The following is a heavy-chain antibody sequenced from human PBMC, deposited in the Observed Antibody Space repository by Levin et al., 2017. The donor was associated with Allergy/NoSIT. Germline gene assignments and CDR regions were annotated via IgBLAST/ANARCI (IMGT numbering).Heavy chain of an antibody. CDR3: ARVMVDCSSGRCYSGDYFYIDV. V-gene: IGHV3-72*01. CDR1: GFTFSDHY. Sequence: GGSLRLSCAASGFTFSDHYMDWVRQAPGKGLEWVGRTRNKVNSYTTEFAASVKGRFTISRDDSKNSLYLQMNSLKTEDTAVYHCARVMVDCSSGRCYSGDYFYIDVWGKGTTVTVSS. J-gene: IGHJ6*03. D-gene: IGHD2-15*01. CDR2: TRNKVNSYTT.